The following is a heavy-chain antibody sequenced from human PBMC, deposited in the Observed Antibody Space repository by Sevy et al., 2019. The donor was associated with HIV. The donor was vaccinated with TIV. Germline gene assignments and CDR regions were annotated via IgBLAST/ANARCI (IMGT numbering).Heavy chain of an antibody. CDR3: AREGCTKPHDY. Sequence: GGSLRLSCAASGFTFSKYSMSWVRQPPGKGLEWVSTLSLGCGEINYADSVKGRFTISRINSKSSVYLQMNNLRPEDTAVYYCAREGCTKPHDYWGQGTLVNVSS. CDR2: LSLGCGEI. J-gene: IGHJ4*02. V-gene: IGHV3-23*01. CDR1: GFTFSKYS. D-gene: IGHD2-8*01.